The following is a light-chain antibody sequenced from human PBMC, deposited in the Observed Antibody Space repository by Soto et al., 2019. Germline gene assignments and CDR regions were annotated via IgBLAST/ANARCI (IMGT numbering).Light chain of an antibody. Sequence: EIVLTQSPATLSLSPGERATLSCRASQSVSSYLAWYQQKPGQAPRLLIYDASNRATGIPARFSGSGSGTDFTLASSSLVPEDFAVYYCQQRSNWPPPLTFGGGTKVEIK. CDR1: QSVSSY. CDR3: QQRSNWPPPLT. CDR2: DAS. J-gene: IGKJ4*01. V-gene: IGKV3-11*01.